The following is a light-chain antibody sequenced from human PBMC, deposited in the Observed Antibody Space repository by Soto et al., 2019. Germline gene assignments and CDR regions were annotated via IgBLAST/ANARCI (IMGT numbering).Light chain of an antibody. J-gene: IGLJ3*02. CDR2: EVR. V-gene: IGLV2-14*01. Sequence: QSALTQPASVSGSAGQSITISCSGTMRDVGAYNLVSWYQQHPSTAPKLIIYEVRNRPSGISSRISGSRSGNTASLTISVLHSEDEGDYYCSAYTARSTLVFGGGTKVTVL. CDR1: MRDVGAYNL. CDR3: SAYTARSTLV.